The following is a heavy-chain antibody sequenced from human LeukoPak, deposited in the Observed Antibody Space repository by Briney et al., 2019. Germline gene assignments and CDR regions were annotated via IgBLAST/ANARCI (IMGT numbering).Heavy chain of an antibody. D-gene: IGHD3-16*01. CDR1: GGSFSGYY. CDR3: ARTLHYYYYMDV. Sequence: SETLSLTCAVYGGSFSGYYWSWIRQPPGKGLEWIGEINHSGSTNYNPSLKSRVTISVDTSKNQFSLKLSSVTAADTAVYYCARTLHYYYYMDVWGEGTTVTVSS. V-gene: IGHV4-34*01. J-gene: IGHJ6*03. CDR2: INHSGST.